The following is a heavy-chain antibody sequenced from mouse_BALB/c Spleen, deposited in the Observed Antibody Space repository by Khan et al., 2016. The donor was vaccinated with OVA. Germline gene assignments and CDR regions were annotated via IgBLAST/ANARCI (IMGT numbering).Heavy chain of an antibody. D-gene: IGHD1-3*01. V-gene: IGHV2-9*02. CDR3: ARLEDI. J-gene: IGHJ2*01. CDR2: IWAGGST. CDR1: GFSLTSYG. Sequence: QVQLKQSGPGLVAPSQSLSITCTVSGFSLTSYGVHWVRQPPGTGLEWLGVIWAGGSTHYNSALMSRLSISKDNSKSQVFLKMNSLQTVDTAMYYCARLEDIWGQGTTLTVSS.